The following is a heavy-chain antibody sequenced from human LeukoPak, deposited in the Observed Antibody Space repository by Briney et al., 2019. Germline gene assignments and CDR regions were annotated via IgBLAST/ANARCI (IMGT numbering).Heavy chain of an antibody. D-gene: IGHD1-26*01. Sequence: SETLSLTCTGSGGSLRPYYWTWIRQPPRKGLEWIGYIYHTGTTRYNPSLNSRVTISVETSKNQFSLRLNSVTAADTAIYYCARLDSGDHGNIPHWGQGTLVTVSS. V-gene: IGHV4-59*08. CDR1: GGSLRPYY. CDR2: IYHTGTT. CDR3: ARLDSGDHGNIPH. J-gene: IGHJ1*01.